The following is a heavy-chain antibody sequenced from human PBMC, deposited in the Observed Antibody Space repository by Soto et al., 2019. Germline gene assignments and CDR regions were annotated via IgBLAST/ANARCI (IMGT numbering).Heavy chain of an antibody. CDR3: ARHYTAQYFDY. J-gene: IGHJ4*02. Sequence: SETLSLTCIVSGGSVSSGDYYWSWIRQPPGKGLEWIGYIYYSGTTYYNPSLKSRVTISVDTSKNQFSLKLSSLTAADTAVYYCARHYTAQYFDYWGQGTLVTVSS. D-gene: IGHD3-3*01. CDR1: GGSVSSGDYY. V-gene: IGHV4-30-4*01. CDR2: IYYSGTT.